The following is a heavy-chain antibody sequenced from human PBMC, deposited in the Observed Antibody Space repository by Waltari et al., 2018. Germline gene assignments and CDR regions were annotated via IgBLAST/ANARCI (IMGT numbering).Heavy chain of an antibody. Sequence: QVQLQESGPRLVKPSETLSLTCSVSGGSIRSYYWAWIRQSPGPGLQWIGYVYYSGTTNYSPSLKSRVTMSVDSSRNEISLKMTSVTAADTAVYYCARIGYKTYGMDVWGRGTPVTVSS. J-gene: IGHJ6*02. CDR3: ARIGYKTYGMDV. D-gene: IGHD1-20*01. V-gene: IGHV4-59*01. CDR2: VYYSGTT. CDR1: GGSIRSYY.